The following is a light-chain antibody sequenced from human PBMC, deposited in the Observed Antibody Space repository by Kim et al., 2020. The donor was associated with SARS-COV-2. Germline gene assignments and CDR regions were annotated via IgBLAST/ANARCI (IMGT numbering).Light chain of an antibody. CDR2: LAS. Sequence: SASVGDRVTITGRASQTISTWLAWYQQKPGKAPKLLLYLASTLESGVPSRFSGSGSGTEFTLTIDSLQPDDCATYYCQHYIRFPYTFGQGTKLEI. V-gene: IGKV1-5*03. CDR3: QHYIRFPYT. CDR1: QTISTW. J-gene: IGKJ2*01.